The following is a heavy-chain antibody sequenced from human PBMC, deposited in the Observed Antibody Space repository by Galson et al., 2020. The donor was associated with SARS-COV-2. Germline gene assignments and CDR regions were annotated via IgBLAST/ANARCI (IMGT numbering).Heavy chain of an antibody. D-gene: IGHD2-15*01. Sequence: AAVPVSCKASGYTFTGYYLHWVRQAPGQGLEWMGRINPNSGDTNYAQKFQGRVTMTRDATITTAYLELSGLRSDDAAFYYCARHDIGLIDYWGQGTLVTVSS. J-gene: IGHJ4*02. CDR3: ARHDIGLIDY. CDR1: GYTFTGYY. V-gene: IGHV1-2*06. CDR2: INPNSGDT.